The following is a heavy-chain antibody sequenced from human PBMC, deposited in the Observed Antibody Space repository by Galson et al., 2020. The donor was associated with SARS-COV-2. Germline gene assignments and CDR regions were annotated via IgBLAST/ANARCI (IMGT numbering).Heavy chain of an antibody. D-gene: IGHD1-1*01. CDR1: GFTFSSYG. CDR2: IWYDGSNK. CDR3: ARDKSGTVVTDLGAYYFDY. V-gene: IGHV3-33*01. J-gene: IGHJ4*02. Sequence: GGSLRLSCAASGFTFSSYGMHWVRQAPGKGLEWVAVIWYDGSNKYYADSVKGRFTISRDNSKNTLYLQMNSLRAEDTAVYYCARDKSGTVVTDLGAYYFDYWGQGTLVTVSS.